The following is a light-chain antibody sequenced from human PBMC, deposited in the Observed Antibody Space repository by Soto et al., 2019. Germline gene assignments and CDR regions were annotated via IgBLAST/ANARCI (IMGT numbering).Light chain of an antibody. CDR2: GNA. V-gene: IGLV1-40*01. Sequence: QSVLTQPPSVSGAPGQRVTISCSGTSSNIGADYNVNWYQQLPGKAPKLLIYGNANRSSGVPDRSSGSKSGTSASLAITGLQAEDEADYYCQSYDNSLSGLYVFGTGTKVTVL. CDR3: QSYDNSLSGLYV. J-gene: IGLJ1*01. CDR1: SSNIGADYN.